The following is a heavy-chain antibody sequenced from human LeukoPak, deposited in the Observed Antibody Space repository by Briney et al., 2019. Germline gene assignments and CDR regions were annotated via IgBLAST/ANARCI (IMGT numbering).Heavy chain of an antibody. CDR2: IYYSGST. CDR3: ATIRNYYGSGSYYSPNWYFDL. Sequence: SETLSLTCTVSGGSISSSSYYWDWIRQPPGKGLEWIGSIYYSGSTYYNLSLKSRVTISVDTSKNQFSLKLSSVTAADTAVYYCATIRNYYGSGSYYSPNWYFDLWGRGTLVTVSS. D-gene: IGHD3-10*01. CDR1: GGSISSSSYY. J-gene: IGHJ2*01. V-gene: IGHV4-39*01.